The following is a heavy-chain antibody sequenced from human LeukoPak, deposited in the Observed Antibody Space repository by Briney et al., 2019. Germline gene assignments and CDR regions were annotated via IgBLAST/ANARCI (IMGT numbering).Heavy chain of an antibody. CDR2: ISSSSSYI. J-gene: IGHJ4*02. Sequence: GGSLRLSCAASGFTFSSYSMNWVRQAPGKGLEWVSSISSSSSYIYYADSVKGRSTISRDNAKNSLYLQMNSLRAEDTAVYYCARDSEPGFDYWGQGTLVTVSS. D-gene: IGHD1-14*01. V-gene: IGHV3-21*01. CDR1: GFTFSSYS. CDR3: ARDSEPGFDY.